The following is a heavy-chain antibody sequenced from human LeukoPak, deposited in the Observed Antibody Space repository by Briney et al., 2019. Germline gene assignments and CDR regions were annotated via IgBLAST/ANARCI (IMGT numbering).Heavy chain of an antibody. CDR1: GGSISSITYY. CDR2: MYYRGNT. V-gene: IGHV4-39*07. CDR3: ARAGPYSSGWFPYYYYMDV. J-gene: IGHJ6*03. D-gene: IGHD6-19*01. Sequence: SETLSLTCTVSGGSISSITYYWGWIRQPPGKGLEWVGHMYYRGNTFYNPSLKSRVTISVDTSKNQFSLKLSSVTAADTAVYYCARAGPYSSGWFPYYYYMDVWGKGTTVTVSS.